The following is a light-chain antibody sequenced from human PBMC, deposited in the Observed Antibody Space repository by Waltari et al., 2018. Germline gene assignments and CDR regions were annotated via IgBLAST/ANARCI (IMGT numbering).Light chain of an antibody. J-gene: IGLJ2*01. CDR1: RSNIGNIA. CDR2: ADD. Sequence: QSVLTQTPSVSEAPRQRVTISCSGSRSNIGNIAVNWYQQVPGKAPKLLVFADDLRPSGVSDRFSGAKSGTSASLAISGLRSEDEGVYFCAAWDDSLKGVLFGGGTKLTVL. V-gene: IGLV1-36*01. CDR3: AAWDDSLKGVL.